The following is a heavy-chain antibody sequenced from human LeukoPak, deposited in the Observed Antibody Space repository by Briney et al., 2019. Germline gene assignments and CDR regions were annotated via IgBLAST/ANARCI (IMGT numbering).Heavy chain of an antibody. J-gene: IGHJ6*02. D-gene: IGHD3-22*01. CDR2: ISYDGSNK. CDR3: ARWNTYYYDSSGYFGSYGMDV. Sequence: GGSLRLSCAASGFTFSSYAMHWVRQAPGKGLEWVAVISYDGSNKYYADSVRGRFTISRDNSHTTLYLQMNSLRAEDTAVYYCARWNTYYYDSSGYFGSYGMDVWGQGTTVTVSS. V-gene: IGHV3-30-3*01. CDR1: GFTFSSYA.